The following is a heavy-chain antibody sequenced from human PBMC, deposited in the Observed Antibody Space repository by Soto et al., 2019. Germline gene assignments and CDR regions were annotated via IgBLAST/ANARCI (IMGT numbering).Heavy chain of an antibody. CDR3: AKGPLGYCSSTSCYLPDY. CDR1: GFTFSSYG. Sequence: QVQLVESGGGVVQPGRSLRLSCAASGFTFSSYGMHWVRQAPGKGLEWVAVISYDGSNKYYADSVKGRFTISRDNSRNTLYLQMNSLRAEDTAVYYCAKGPLGYCSSTSCYLPDYWGQGTLVTVSS. D-gene: IGHD2-2*01. CDR2: ISYDGSNK. J-gene: IGHJ4*02. V-gene: IGHV3-30*18.